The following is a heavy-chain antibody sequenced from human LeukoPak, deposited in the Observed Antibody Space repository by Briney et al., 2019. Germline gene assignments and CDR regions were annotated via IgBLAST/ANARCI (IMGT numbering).Heavy chain of an antibody. J-gene: IGHJ6*02. CDR3: ARHSMDIVATTHLRDGMDV. V-gene: IGHV5-51*01. CDR1: GYSFTSYW. Sequence: GESLKISCKGSGYSFTSYWIGWVRQMPGKGLEWMGIIYPGDSDTRYGPSFQGQVTISADKSISTAYLQWSSLKASDTAMYYCARHSMDIVATTHLRDGMDVWGQGTTVTLSS. D-gene: IGHD5-12*01. CDR2: IYPGDSDT.